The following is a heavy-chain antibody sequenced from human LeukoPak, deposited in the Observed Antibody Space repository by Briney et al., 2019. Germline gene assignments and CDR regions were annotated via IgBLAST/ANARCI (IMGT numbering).Heavy chain of an antibody. D-gene: IGHD3-16*01. Sequence: KAGGSLRLSCAASGFTFSDYWMHWVRQAPGKGLEWVSSISSSSSYIYYADSVKGRFTISRDNAKNSLYLQMNSLRAEDTAVYYCARVREGDDYEDAFDIWGQGTMVTVSS. CDR2: ISSSSSYI. J-gene: IGHJ3*02. CDR1: GFTFSDYW. V-gene: IGHV3-21*01. CDR3: ARVREGDDYEDAFDI.